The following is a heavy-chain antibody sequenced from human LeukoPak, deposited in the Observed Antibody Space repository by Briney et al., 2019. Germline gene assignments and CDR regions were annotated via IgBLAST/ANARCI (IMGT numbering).Heavy chain of an antibody. D-gene: IGHD6-19*01. V-gene: IGHV1-69*05. CDR1: GGTFSSYA. J-gene: IGHJ1*01. CDR2: IIPIFGTA. CDR3: ARDRYSSSGRRLSYFQH. Sequence: GASVKVSCTASGGTFSSYAISWVRQAPGQGLEWMGGIIPIFGTANYAQKLQGRVTMTTDTSTSTAYMELRSLRSDDTAVYYCARDRYSSSGRRLSYFQHWGQGTLVTVSS.